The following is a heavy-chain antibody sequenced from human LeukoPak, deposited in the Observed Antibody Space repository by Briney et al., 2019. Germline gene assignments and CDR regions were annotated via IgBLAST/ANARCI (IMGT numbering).Heavy chain of an antibody. CDR1: GGSFSGYY. Sequence: SETLSLTCAVYGGSFSGYYWSWIRQPPGKGLEWIGEINHSGSTNYNPSLKSRVTISVDTSKNQFSLKLSSATAADTAVYYCASEFDPWGQGTLVTVSS. CDR2: INHSGST. CDR3: ASEFDP. J-gene: IGHJ5*02. V-gene: IGHV4-34*01.